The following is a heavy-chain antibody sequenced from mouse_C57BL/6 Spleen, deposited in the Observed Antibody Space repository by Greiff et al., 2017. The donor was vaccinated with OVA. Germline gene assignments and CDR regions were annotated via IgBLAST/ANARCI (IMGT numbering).Heavy chain of an antibody. CDR2: ISYDGSN. V-gene: IGHV3-6*01. CDR3: ARGGRDGNYDY. CDR1: GYSITSGYY. J-gene: IGHJ2*01. D-gene: IGHD2-1*01. Sequence: VQLKQSGPGLVKPSQSLSLTCSVTGYSITSGYYWNWIRQFPGNKLEWMGYISYDGSNNYNPSLKNRISITRDTSKNQFFLKLNSVTTEDTATYYCARGGRDGNYDYWGQGTTLTVSS.